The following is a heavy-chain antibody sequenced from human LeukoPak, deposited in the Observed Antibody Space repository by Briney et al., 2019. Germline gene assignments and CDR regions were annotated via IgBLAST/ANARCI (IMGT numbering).Heavy chain of an antibody. V-gene: IGHV1-46*01. D-gene: IGHD6-19*01. Sequence: ASVKVSCKASGYTFTSYYMHWVRQAPGQGLEWMGIINPSGGSTSYAQKFQGRVTMTRDMSTSTAYMELSRLRSDDTAVYYCARVKAVAGTYWFDPWGQGTLVTVSS. CDR3: ARVKAVAGTYWFDP. CDR2: INPSGGST. CDR1: GYTFTSYY. J-gene: IGHJ5*02.